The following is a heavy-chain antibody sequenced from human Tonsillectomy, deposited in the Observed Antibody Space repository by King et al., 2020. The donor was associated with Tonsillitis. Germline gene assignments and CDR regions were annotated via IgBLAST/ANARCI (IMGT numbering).Heavy chain of an antibody. CDR2: IKSKTDGGTT. V-gene: IGHV3-15*07. Sequence: QLVQSGGGLVKPGESLRLSCAASGFTFSNAWMNWVRQAPGKGLEWVGRIKSKTDGGTTDYAAPVKGRFTISRDDSKSTLYLQVNSLKTEDTAVYYCTTDFWSGYFPNEDYWGQGTLVTVSS. CDR3: TTDFWSGYFPNEDY. D-gene: IGHD3-3*01. J-gene: IGHJ4*02. CDR1: GFTFSNAW.